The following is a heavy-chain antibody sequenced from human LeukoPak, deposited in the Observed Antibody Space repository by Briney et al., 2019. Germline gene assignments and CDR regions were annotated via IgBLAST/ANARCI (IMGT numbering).Heavy chain of an antibody. CDR3: ARDSLYYYYYYMDV. J-gene: IGHJ6*03. CDR2: INHSGST. V-gene: IGHV4-34*01. Sequence: PSETLSLTCAVYGGSFSGYYWRWIRQPPGKGLEWIGEINHSGSTNYNPSLKSRVTISVDTSKNQFSLKLSSVTAADTAVYYCARDSLYYYYYYMDVWGKGTTVTVSS. CDR1: GGSFSGYY. D-gene: IGHD2-15*01.